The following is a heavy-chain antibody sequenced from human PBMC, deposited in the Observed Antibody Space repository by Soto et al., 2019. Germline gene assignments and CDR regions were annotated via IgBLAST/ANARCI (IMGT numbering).Heavy chain of an antibody. V-gene: IGHV3-21*01. CDR3: ARDPPLSMIVVVGVDDF. J-gene: IGHJ4*02. Sequence: EVALVESGGGLVKPGGSLRISCAASGFTFSNENMNWVRQAPGKGLEWVSSISSSSSFINYADSVKGRFTISRDNDKSSLYLHMNSLRAEDTAVYYCARDPPLSMIVVVGVDDFWGQGTLVTVSS. CDR1: GFTFSNEN. D-gene: IGHD3-22*01. CDR2: ISSSSSFI.